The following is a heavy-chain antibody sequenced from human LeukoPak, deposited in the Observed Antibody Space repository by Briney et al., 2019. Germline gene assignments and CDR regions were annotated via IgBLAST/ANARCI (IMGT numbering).Heavy chain of an antibody. J-gene: IGHJ4*02. D-gene: IGHD3-10*01. CDR1: GFTFSNAW. CDR3: TTDSYYYGSGFDY. CDR2: IKSKTDGGTT. Sequence: GGSLRLSCAASGFTFSNAWMSWVRQAPGKGLEWVGRIKSKTDGGTTDYAAPVKGRFTISRDDSKNTLYLQMNSLKTEDTAVYYCTTDSYYYGSGFDYWGQGTLVTVSS. V-gene: IGHV3-15*01.